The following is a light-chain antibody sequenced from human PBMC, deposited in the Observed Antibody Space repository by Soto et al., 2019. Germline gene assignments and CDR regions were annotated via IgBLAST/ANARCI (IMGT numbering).Light chain of an antibody. V-gene: IGKV3-11*01. Sequence: LVLTHSPATLSLSPSQGSTLSCGSSQSVSSYLAWYQQKPGQAPRLLIYDASNRATGIPARFSGSGSGTDFTLTISRLEPEDFAVYYCQQRSNWPPWTFGQGTKVDI. J-gene: IGKJ1*01. CDR1: QSVSSY. CDR3: QQRSNWPPWT. CDR2: DAS.